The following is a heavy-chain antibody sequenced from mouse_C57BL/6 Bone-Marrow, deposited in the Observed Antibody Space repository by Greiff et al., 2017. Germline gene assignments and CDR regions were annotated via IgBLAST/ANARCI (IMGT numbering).Heavy chain of an antibody. Sequence: VQLQQPGAELVMPGASVKLSCKASGYTFTSYWMHWVKQRPGQGLEWIGELDPSDSYTNYNQKFKGKSTLTVDKSSSTAYMQLSSLTSEDSAVYYCARARKNYYGSSYVDDYWGQGTTLTVSS. V-gene: IGHV1-69*01. D-gene: IGHD1-1*01. CDR3: ARARKNYYGSSYVDDY. CDR2: LDPSDSYT. CDR1: GYTFTSYW. J-gene: IGHJ2*01.